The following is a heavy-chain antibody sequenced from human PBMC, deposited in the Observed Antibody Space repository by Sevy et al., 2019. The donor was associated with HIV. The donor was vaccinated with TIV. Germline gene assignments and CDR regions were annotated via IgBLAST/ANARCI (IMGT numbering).Heavy chain of an antibody. CDR1: ADSIRSGSYY. CDR3: ARDKRFLNDAFDV. J-gene: IGHJ3*01. CDR2: IYTSGSP. D-gene: IGHD3-10*01. V-gene: IGHV4-61*02. Sequence: SETLSLTCTVSADSIRSGSYYWSWFRQPAGKGLEWIGRIYTSGSPKYNPSLESRVTISADTSKNQFSLELSSVTAADTAIYYCARDKRFLNDAFDVWGQGTMVTVSS.